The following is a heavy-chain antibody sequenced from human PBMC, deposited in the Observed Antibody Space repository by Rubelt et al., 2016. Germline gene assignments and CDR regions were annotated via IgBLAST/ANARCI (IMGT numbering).Heavy chain of an antibody. Sequence: EVQLVESGGGLVEPGGSLRLSCAASGFTFSDAWMTWVRQVPGKGLEWVGRIKSKSDGGTTDYIAPVKGRFTISRDDSKNTLYLQMNSLKTEDTAMYYCTRDFFGDDGLDIWGQGTMVTVSS. D-gene: IGHD3-10*01. J-gene: IGHJ3*02. V-gene: IGHV3-15*01. CDR3: TRDFFGDDGLDI. CDR2: IKSKSDGGTT. CDR1: GFTFSDAW.